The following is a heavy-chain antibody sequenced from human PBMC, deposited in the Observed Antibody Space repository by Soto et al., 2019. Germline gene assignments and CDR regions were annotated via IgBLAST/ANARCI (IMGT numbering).Heavy chain of an antibody. CDR2: ISDDGSNT. D-gene: IGHD3-3*01. CDR3: AREVYYYVWSCFNTLQYYFDG. Sequence: QVQLVESGGGVVQPGRSLRLSCAASGFTFSRHTMHWVRQAPGKGLEWVAAISDDGSNTYYADYVKGRFTISRDNSKNTLYLQMNRLRIDDTAVPHCAREVYYYVWSCFNTLQYYFDGGGQGSLVTV. J-gene: IGHJ4*02. CDR1: GFTFSRHT. V-gene: IGHV3-30-3*01.